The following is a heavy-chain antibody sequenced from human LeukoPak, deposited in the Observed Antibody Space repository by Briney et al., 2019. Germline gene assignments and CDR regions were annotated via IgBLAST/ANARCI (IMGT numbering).Heavy chain of an antibody. V-gene: IGHV3-23*01. D-gene: IGHD4-17*01. Sequence: GGSLRLSCVASGFTFNRYAMSWVRQAPGKGLEWVSAIDGSGGNTFYADSVKGRFTISRDNSKNTLFLHMNSLRAEDTAVYFCAKDSSVPYGITNWGQGTLVTVS. J-gene: IGHJ4*02. CDR2: IDGSGGNT. CDR1: GFTFNRYA. CDR3: AKDSSVPYGITN.